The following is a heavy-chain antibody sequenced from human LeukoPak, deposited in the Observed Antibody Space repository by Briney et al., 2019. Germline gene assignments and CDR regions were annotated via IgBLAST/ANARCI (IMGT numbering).Heavy chain of an antibody. CDR3: ASEGDSSGSDY. D-gene: IGHD3-22*01. Sequence: SETLSLTCTVSGGSISSYYWSWIRQPPGKGLEWIGYIYYSGSTNYNPSLKSRVTISVDTSKNQFSLKLSSVTAADTAVYYCASEGDSSGSDYWGQGTLVTVSS. V-gene: IGHV4-59*01. CDR1: GGSISSYY. CDR2: IYYSGST. J-gene: IGHJ4*02.